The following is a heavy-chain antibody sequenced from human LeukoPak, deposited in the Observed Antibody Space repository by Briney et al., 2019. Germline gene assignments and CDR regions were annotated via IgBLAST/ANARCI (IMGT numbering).Heavy chain of an antibody. V-gene: IGHV1-69*13. D-gene: IGHD2-2*01. Sequence: SVKVSCKASGGTFSSYAISWVRQAPGQGLEWMGGIIPIFGTANYAQKFQGRVTITADESTSTAYMELSSMRSEDTAVYYCARRYCSSTSCNQVDYWGQGTLVTVSS. CDR3: ARRYCSSTSCNQVDY. CDR2: IIPIFGTA. J-gene: IGHJ4*02. CDR1: GGTFSSYA.